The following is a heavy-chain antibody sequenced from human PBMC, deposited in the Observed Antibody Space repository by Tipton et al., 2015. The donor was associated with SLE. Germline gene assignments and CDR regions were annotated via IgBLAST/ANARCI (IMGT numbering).Heavy chain of an antibody. J-gene: IGHJ4*02. D-gene: IGHD6-19*01. Sequence: SLRLSCAASGFTFSSYGMHWVRQAPGKGLEWVAVIRYDGGNKYYADSVKGRFTISRDNSKNTLYLQMNSLRAEDTAVYYCARDGVAVPGPYFDYWGQGTPVTVSS. CDR1: GFTFSSYG. CDR2: IRYDGGNK. V-gene: IGHV3-30*02. CDR3: ARDGVAVPGPYFDY.